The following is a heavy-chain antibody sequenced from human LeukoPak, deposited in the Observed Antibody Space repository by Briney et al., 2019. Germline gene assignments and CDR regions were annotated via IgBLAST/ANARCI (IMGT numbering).Heavy chain of an antibody. CDR3: TTVSAGLIEY. V-gene: IGHV3-72*01. D-gene: IGHD3-16*01. Sequence: PGGSLRLSCAASGFSFSDHFMDWVRQAPVKGLEWVGRIRNDVNSYSTEYAASVIGRFTISRDDSKNSLSLQMNSLKIDDTAVYYCTTVSAGLIEYWGQGTLVTVSS. J-gene: IGHJ4*02. CDR2: IRNDVNSYST. CDR1: GFSFSDHF.